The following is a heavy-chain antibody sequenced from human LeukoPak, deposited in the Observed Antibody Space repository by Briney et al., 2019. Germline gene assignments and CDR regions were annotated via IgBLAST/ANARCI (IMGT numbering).Heavy chain of an antibody. J-gene: IGHJ4*02. CDR2: ISTYSGNI. V-gene: IGHV1-18*04. CDR1: GYIFTTYS. CDR3: ARDRSTKYYYDSSGYYFDY. D-gene: IGHD3-22*01. Sequence: ASVKVSCKASGYIFTTYSISWVRQAPGQGLEWMGWISTYSGNINYAQKFQGRVTMTTDTSTSTAYMELSSLRSEDTAVYYCARDRSTKYYYDSSGYYFDYWGQGTLVTVSS.